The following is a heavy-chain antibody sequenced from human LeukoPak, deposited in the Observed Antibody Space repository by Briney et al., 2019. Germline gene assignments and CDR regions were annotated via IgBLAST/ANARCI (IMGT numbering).Heavy chain of an antibody. Sequence: ASVKVSCKASGYTFTSYTMNWVRQAPGQGLEWMGWINTNTGNPTYAQGFTGRFVFSLDTSVSTAYLQITSLKAEDTAVYYCARAHPGYSYGQPFIDYWGQGTLVTVSS. D-gene: IGHD5-18*01. CDR1: GYTFTSYT. CDR3: ARAHPGYSYGQPFIDY. V-gene: IGHV7-4-1*02. J-gene: IGHJ4*02. CDR2: INTNTGNP.